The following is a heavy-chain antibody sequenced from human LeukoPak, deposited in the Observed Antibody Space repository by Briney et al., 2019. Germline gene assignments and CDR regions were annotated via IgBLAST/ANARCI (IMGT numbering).Heavy chain of an antibody. CDR2: IYYSGST. J-gene: IGHJ5*02. CDR3: ARGQWLSFFDP. CDR1: GGSISSYY. V-gene: IGHV4-59*01. Sequence: PSETLSLTCTVSGGSISSYYWSWIRQPPGKGLEWIGYIYYSGSTNCNPSLKSRVTISVDTSKNQFSLKLSSVTAADTAVYYCARGQWLSFFDPWGQGTLVTVSS. D-gene: IGHD6-19*01.